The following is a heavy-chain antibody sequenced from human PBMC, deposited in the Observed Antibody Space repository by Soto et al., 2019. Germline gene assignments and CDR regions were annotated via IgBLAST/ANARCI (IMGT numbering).Heavy chain of an antibody. CDR3: AKEGPITNWYFDY. Sequence: QVQLVESGGGVVQPGRSLRLSCAASGFTFSNYGMHWVRQAPGKGLEWVIVISYDGNVAYYADSAKGRFTISRDNSTNTLYLQMNSLRTEDTAMYYCAKEGPITNWYFDYWGQGTLVTVSS. D-gene: IGHD1-1*01. V-gene: IGHV3-30*18. CDR1: GFTFSNYG. J-gene: IGHJ4*02. CDR2: ISYDGNVA.